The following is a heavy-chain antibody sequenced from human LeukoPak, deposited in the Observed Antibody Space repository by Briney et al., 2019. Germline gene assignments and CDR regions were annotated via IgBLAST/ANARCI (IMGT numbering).Heavy chain of an antibody. V-gene: IGHV3-73*01. J-gene: IGHJ6*02. Sequence: GGSLRLSCTVSGFTFSDSAIHWVRQAAGKGLEWVGRIRSKANSDETAYAASVKGRFTISRDDSKDTAYLQMNSLKPEDTAVYHCTSPAHDFDFWSGYYSVWGQGTTVTVSS. CDR2: IRSKANSDET. CDR1: GFTFSDSA. D-gene: IGHD3-3*01. CDR3: TSPAHDFDFWSGYYSV.